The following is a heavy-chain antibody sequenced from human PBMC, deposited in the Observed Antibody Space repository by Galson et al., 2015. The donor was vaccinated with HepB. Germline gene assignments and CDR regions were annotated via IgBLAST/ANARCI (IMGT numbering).Heavy chain of an antibody. V-gene: IGHV3-48*02. D-gene: IGHD3-3*01. CDR1: GFTFSSYS. J-gene: IGHJ4*02. CDR2: ISSSSSTI. CDR3: VRDHDFGVVWYSDY. Sequence: SLRLSCAASGFTFSSYSMNWVRQAPGKGLEWVSYISSSSSTIYYADSVKGRFTISRDNAKNSLYLQMNSLRDEDTAVYYCVRDHDFGVVWYSDYWGQGTLVTVSS.